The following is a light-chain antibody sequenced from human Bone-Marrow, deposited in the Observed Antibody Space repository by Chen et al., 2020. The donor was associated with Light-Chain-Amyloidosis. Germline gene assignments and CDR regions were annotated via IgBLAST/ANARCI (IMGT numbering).Light chain of an antibody. J-gene: IGLJ3*02. CDR1: SGSIATNY. Sequence: NFMLTQPHSVSESPGKTVIISCTRSSGSIATNYVQWYQQRPGSSPTTVIYEDDQRPSGVPDRFSGAIDMSANSASLTISGLKTEDEADYDCQSYQGSSQGVFGGGTKLTVL. CDR2: EDD. V-gene: IGLV6-57*01. CDR3: QSYQGSSQGV.